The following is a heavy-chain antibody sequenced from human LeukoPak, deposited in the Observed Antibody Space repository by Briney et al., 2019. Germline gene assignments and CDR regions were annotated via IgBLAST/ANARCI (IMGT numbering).Heavy chain of an antibody. CDR1: GFTFSSYA. CDR3: ARGVVVPAATEPDY. Sequence: GGSLRLSCAASGFTFSSYAMHWVRQAPGKGLEWVAVISYDGSNKYYADSVKGRFTISRDNSKNTLYLQMNSLRAEDTAVYYCARGVVVPAATEPDYWGQGTLVTVSS. V-gene: IGHV3-30-3*01. D-gene: IGHD2-2*01. CDR2: ISYDGSNK. J-gene: IGHJ4*02.